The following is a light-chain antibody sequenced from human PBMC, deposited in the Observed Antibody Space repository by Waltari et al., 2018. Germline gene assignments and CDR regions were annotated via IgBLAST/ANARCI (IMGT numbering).Light chain of an antibody. CDR3: SSRELSGHVV. J-gene: IGLJ2*01. CDR2: GTN. CDR1: ILRTYY. Sequence: SSDLTQDPAVSVALGQTVRITCQGNILRTYYGNWCRQKPGKPPELVIYGTNNRTSGIPNRFAASSSVNTASLIITGGQAGDEADYSFSSRELSGHVVFGGGTILTVL. V-gene: IGLV3-19*01.